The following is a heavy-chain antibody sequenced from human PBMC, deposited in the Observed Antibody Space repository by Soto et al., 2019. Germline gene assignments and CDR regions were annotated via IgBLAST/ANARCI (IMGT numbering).Heavy chain of an antibody. D-gene: IGHD6-6*01. CDR2: ISAYNGNT. J-gene: IGHJ6*02. CDR1: GYTFTSYG. V-gene: IGHV1-18*04. Sequence: QVQLVQSGAEVKKPGASVKVSRKASGYTFTSYGISWVRQAPGQGLEWMGWISAYNGNTNYAQKLQGRVTMTTDTSTSTAYMELRRLRSDDTAVFYCARGGMAARPPYYYYGMDVWGQGTAVTVSS. CDR3: ARGGMAARPPYYYYGMDV.